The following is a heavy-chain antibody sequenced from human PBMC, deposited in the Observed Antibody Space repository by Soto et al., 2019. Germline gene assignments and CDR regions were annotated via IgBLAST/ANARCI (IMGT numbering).Heavy chain of an antibody. Sequence: WGSLRLSCAASGFILDKYSMGWVRQAPGKGLEWVAESYSSGGTEYSDSVKSRFAIFRDNSKSMLFLQMNSLRVEDTALYYCARDRDPDGIWTFDSWGQGPLVNVSS. J-gene: IGHJ4*02. CDR3: ARDRDPDGIWTFDS. CDR2: SYSSGGT. D-gene: IGHD2-15*01. CDR1: GFILDKYS. V-gene: IGHV3-53*01.